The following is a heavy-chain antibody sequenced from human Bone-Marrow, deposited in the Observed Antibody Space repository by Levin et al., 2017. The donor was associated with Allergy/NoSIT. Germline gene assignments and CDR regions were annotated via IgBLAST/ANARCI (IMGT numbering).Heavy chain of an antibody. V-gene: IGHV2-70*17. CDR3: SRTRFHSTSSTNTVVDIN. Sequence: SGPTLVKPTQTLTLTCTFSGFSLSTDATCVTWIRQPPGKALEWLARIDWDGDKFYNTSLKTRLTISKATSKNQVVLTMTNVDPVDTATYYCSRTRFHSTSSTNTVVDINWGRGTLVTVSS. J-gene: IGHJ4*02. CDR1: GFSLSTDATC. CDR2: IDWDGDK. D-gene: IGHD5/OR15-5a*01.